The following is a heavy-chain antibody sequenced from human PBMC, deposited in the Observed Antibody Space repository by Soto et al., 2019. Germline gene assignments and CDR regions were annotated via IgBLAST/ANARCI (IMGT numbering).Heavy chain of an antibody. CDR3: AREGSHPENFDY. CDR2: ISSSSSYT. Sequence: QVQLVESGGGLVKPGGSLRLSCAASGFTFSDYYISWIRQAPGKGLEWVSYISSSSSYTKYADSVKGRFTISRDDAKNTLYLEMNSLRVEDTAVYYCAREGSHPENFDYWGQGTLVTVSS. V-gene: IGHV3-11*06. CDR1: GFTFSDYY. J-gene: IGHJ4*02.